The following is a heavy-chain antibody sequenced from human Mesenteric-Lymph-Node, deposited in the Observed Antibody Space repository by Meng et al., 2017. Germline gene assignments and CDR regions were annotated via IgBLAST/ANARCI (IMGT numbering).Heavy chain of an antibody. CDR3: AREPKVVVITTFRVGLDY. CDR1: GFTFSSYW. D-gene: IGHD3-22*01. J-gene: IGHJ4*02. CDR2: IQQDGSEK. Sequence: GESLKISCAASGFTFSSYWMSWVRQAPGKGLEWVANIQQDGSEKYYVDSVKGRFTISRDNAKNSLYLQMNSLGAEDTAVYYCAREPKVVVITTFRVGLDYWGQGTLVTVSS. V-gene: IGHV3-7*01.